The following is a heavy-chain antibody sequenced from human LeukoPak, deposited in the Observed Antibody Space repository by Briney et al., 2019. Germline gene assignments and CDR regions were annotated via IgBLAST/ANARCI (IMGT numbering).Heavy chain of an antibody. J-gene: IGHJ4*02. Sequence: ASVKVSCKASGYTFTGYYMHWVRQAPGQGLEWMGWINPNSGGTNYAQKFQGRVTMTRDTSISTAYMELSRLRSDDTAVYYCARAAFNWGSPAFDYWGQGTLVTVFS. V-gene: IGHV1-2*02. D-gene: IGHD7-27*01. CDR1: GYTFTGYY. CDR3: ARAAFNWGSPAFDY. CDR2: INPNSGGT.